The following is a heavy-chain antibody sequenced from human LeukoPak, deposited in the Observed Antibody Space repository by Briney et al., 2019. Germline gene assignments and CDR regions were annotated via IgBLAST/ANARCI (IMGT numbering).Heavy chain of an antibody. Sequence: ASETLSLTCAVYGGSFSGYYWSWIRQPPGKGLEWIGEINHSGSTNYNPSLKSRVTISVDTSKNQSSLKLSSVTAADMAVYCCARGSTVTFDYWGQGTLVTVSS. CDR2: INHSGST. D-gene: IGHD4-17*01. CDR3: ARGSTVTFDY. J-gene: IGHJ4*02. V-gene: IGHV4-34*01. CDR1: GGSFSGYY.